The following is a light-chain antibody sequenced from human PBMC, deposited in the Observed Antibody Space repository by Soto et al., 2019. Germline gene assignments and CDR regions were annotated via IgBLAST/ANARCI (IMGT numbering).Light chain of an antibody. V-gene: IGLV1-44*01. CDR1: RSNVGTNL. CDR2: AHI. Sequence: QSVLAQPPSASGTPGQRVTISCSGRRSNVGTNLVNWYQQLPGTAPKLLIYAHIQRPSGVPERFSGSKSGNTASLTVSGLQADDEAHYYCSSYAGSNNFVFGTGTKVTVL. J-gene: IGLJ1*01. CDR3: SSYAGSNNFV.